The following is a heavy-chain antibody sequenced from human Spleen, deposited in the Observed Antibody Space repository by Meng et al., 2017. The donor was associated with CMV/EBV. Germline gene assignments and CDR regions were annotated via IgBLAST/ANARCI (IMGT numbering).Heavy chain of an antibody. CDR3: ARGGGTWQFDY. CDR2: IWYDGSKK. Sequence: SWEESGFTFGTYGMDWVRQSPGKGLEWVAVIWYDGSKKYYADSVKGRFTISRDNSKNTLYLQMTSLRAEDTAVYYCARGGGTWQFDYWGQGTLVTVSS. J-gene: IGHJ4*02. D-gene: IGHD3-16*01. CDR1: GFTFGTYG. V-gene: IGHV3-33*01.